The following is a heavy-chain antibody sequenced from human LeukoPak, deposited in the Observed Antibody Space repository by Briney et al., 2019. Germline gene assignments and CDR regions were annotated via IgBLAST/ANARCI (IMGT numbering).Heavy chain of an antibody. Sequence: PSETLSLTCTVSGGSISSGDYYWSWIRQPPGKGLEWIGYIYYSGSTYYNPSLKSRVTISVDTSKNQFSLKLSAVTAADTAVYYCARGLDYGGAYFQHWGQGTLVTVSS. CDR1: GGSISSGDYY. CDR2: IYYSGST. J-gene: IGHJ1*01. CDR3: ARGLDYGGAYFQH. V-gene: IGHV4-30-4*01. D-gene: IGHD4-23*01.